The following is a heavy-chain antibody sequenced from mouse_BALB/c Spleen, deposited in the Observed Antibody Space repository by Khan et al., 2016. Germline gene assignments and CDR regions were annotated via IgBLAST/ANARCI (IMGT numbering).Heavy chain of an antibody. CDR1: GYTFTNYW. D-gene: IGHD3-3*01. CDR3: VGLWDWYFDV. J-gene: IGHJ1*01. V-gene: IGHV1-61*01. Sequence: VQLQESGAELVRPGASVKLSCKASGYTFTNYWMNWVKQRPGQGLEWIGMIDPSDSETHYNQMFKDKATLTVDKSSSTAYMHLSSLTSEDSAVYYCVGLWDWYFDVWGAGTTVTVSS. CDR2: IDPSDSET.